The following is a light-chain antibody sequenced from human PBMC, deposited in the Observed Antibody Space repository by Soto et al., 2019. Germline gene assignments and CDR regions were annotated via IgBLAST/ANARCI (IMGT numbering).Light chain of an antibody. CDR3: QQYDNWPPIT. CDR1: QSVSSN. Sequence: EIVMTQSPATLSVSPGERATLSCRAGQSVSSNLAWYQQKPGQAPRLLIYGASTRVAGIPARFSGSGSGTEFTLTIRGLQSEDFAVYYCQQYDNWPPITLGQGTRLEIK. CDR2: GAS. J-gene: IGKJ5*01. V-gene: IGKV3-15*01.